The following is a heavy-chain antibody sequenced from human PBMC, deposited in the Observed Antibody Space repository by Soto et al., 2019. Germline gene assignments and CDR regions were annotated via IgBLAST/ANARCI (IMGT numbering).Heavy chain of an antibody. CDR3: ARSAVAGTHGRDY. CDR1: GRSVSSDIAA. J-gene: IGHJ4*02. D-gene: IGHD6-19*01. CDR2: TYYRSKWYN. V-gene: IGHV6-1*01. Sequence: SHTLSLTRATSGRSVSSDIAAGNFSRQSPSRGLEWLGRTYYRSKWYNDYAVSVKSRITINPDTSKNQFSLQLNSVTPEDAAVYYCARSAVAGTHGRDYWGQGTMVTVSS.